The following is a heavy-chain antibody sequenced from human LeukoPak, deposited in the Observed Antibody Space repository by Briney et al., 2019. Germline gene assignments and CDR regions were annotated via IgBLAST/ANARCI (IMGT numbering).Heavy chain of an antibody. CDR3: AREGYCSGGSCYPGYYYYMDV. J-gene: IGHJ6*03. D-gene: IGHD2-15*01. V-gene: IGHV1-69*05. CDR2: IIPIFGTA. Sequence: SVKVSCKASGGTFSSYAISWVRQAPGQGLEWMGRIIPIFGTANYAQKFQGRVTITTDESTSTAYMELSSLRSEDTSVYYCAREGYCSGGSCYPGYYYYMDVWGKGTTVTVSS. CDR1: GGTFSSYA.